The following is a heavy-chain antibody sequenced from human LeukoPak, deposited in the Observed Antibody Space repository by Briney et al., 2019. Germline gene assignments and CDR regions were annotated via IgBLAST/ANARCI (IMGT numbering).Heavy chain of an antibody. Sequence: GGSLRLSCAASGFTFNNHGMHWVRQAPGKGLEWVAVVWYDGSNKYYADSVKGRFTISRDNSKNTLYLQMNSLRAEDTAVYYCARWVDAKRFDYWGQGTLVTVSS. D-gene: IGHD3-9*01. CDR2: VWYDGSNK. CDR1: GFTFNNHG. V-gene: IGHV3-33*01. CDR3: ARWVDAKRFDY. J-gene: IGHJ4*02.